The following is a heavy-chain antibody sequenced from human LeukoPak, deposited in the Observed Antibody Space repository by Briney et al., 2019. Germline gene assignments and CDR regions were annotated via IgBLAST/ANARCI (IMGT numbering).Heavy chain of an antibody. CDR3: ARLVGERVPHPYSSGWYKGVPDYYYYYGMDV. CDR2: INHSGST. J-gene: IGHJ6*02. V-gene: IGHV4-34*01. D-gene: IGHD6-19*01. Sequence: SETLSLTCAVYGGSFSGYYWSWIRQPPGKGLEWIGEINHSGSTNYNPSLKSRVTISVDTSKNQFSLKLSSVTAADTAVYYCARLVGERVPHPYSSGWYKGVPDYYYYYGMDVWGQGTTVTVSS. CDR1: GGSFSGYY.